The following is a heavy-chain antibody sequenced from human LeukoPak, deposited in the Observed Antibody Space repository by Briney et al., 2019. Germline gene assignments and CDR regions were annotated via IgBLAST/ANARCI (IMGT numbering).Heavy chain of an antibody. CDR2: IYYSGST. CDR1: GYSISNGYY. D-gene: IGHD2-15*01. V-gene: IGHV4-38-2*02. Sequence: SETLSLTCTVSGYSISNGYYWGWIRQPPGKGLEWIGYIYYSGSTYYNPSLKSRVTISVDTSKNQFSLKLSSVTAADTAVYYCARVGDCSGGSCYYIFDYWGQGTLVTVSS. J-gene: IGHJ4*02. CDR3: ARVGDCSGGSCYYIFDY.